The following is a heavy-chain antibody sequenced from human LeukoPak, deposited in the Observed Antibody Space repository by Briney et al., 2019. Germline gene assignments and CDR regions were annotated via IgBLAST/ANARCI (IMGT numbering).Heavy chain of an antibody. V-gene: IGHV3-7*01. D-gene: IGHD6-19*01. CDR2: IKQDGSEK. CDR3: ARLPPQASGWYANWFDP. CDR1: GFTFSSYW. Sequence: GGSLRLSCAASGFTFSSYWMSWVRQAPGKGLEWVANIKQDGSEKYYVDSVKGRFTISRDNAKNSLYLQMNSLRAEDTAVYYCARLPPQASGWYANWFDPWGQGTLVTVSS. J-gene: IGHJ5*02.